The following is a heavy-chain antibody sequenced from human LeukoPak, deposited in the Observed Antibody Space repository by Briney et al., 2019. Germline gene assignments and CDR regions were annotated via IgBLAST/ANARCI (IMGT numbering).Heavy chain of an antibody. J-gene: IGHJ6*02. Sequence: ASVKVSCKASGYTFTGYYMHWVRQAPGQGLEWMGWINPNSGGTNYAQKFQGWVTMTRDTSISTAYMELSRLRSDDTAVYYCARPRITIFGVVPHYYYYYGMDVWGQGTTVTVSS. D-gene: IGHD3-3*01. V-gene: IGHV1-2*04. CDR3: ARPRITIFGVVPHYYYYYGMDV. CDR1: GYTFTGYY. CDR2: INPNSGGT.